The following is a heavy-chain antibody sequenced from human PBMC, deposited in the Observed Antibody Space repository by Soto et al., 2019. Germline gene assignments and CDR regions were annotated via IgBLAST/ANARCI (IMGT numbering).Heavy chain of an antibody. CDR1: GYTFSKYD. Sequence: QVQLVQSGAEMKRPGASVKVSCKASGYTFSKYDVSWVRQAPGPGLEWLGLISPNSGRASYSEKFQGRVTMSTDTPTTTAYLELRSLRSDDTAVYYCVRQYFDFWTDYPDFDYWGQGTLVTVSS. V-gene: IGHV1-18*04. CDR2: ISPNSGRA. J-gene: IGHJ4*02. CDR3: VRQYFDFWTDYPDFDY. D-gene: IGHD3-3*01.